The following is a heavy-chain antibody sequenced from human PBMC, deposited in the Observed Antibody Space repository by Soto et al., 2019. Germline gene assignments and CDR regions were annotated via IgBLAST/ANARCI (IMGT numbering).Heavy chain of an antibody. V-gene: IGHV3-21*01. CDR1: GFNFAKFA. CDR3: ARSPGRDGYDHFDY. J-gene: IGHJ4*02. CDR2: ISSTSSYI. D-gene: IGHD5-12*01. Sequence: GGSLRLSCAASGFNFAKFAMNWVRQAPGQGLEWVSSISSTSSYIYYADSVRGRFTISRDNAKNSLYLQMNSLRAEDTAVYYCARSPGRDGYDHFDYWGQGTLVTVSS.